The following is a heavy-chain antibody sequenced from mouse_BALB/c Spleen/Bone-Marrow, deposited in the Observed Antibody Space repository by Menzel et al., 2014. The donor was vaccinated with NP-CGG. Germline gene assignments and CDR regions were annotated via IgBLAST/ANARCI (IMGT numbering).Heavy chain of an antibody. CDR2: INPYNDGT. D-gene: IGHD1-1*01. V-gene: IGHV1-14*01. CDR3: ARYPDYYGSSYAMDY. J-gene: IGHJ4*01. CDR1: GYTFISYV. Sequence: VQLQQSGPELVKPGASVKMSCKASGYTFISYVMHWVKQKPGQGLEWIGYINPYNDGTKYNEKFKGKATLTSGKSSSTAYMELSSLTSEDSAVYYCARYPDYYGSSYAMDYWGQGTSVTVSS.